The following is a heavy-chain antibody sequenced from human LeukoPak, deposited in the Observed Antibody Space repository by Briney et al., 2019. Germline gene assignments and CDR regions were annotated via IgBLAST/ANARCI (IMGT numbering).Heavy chain of an antibody. V-gene: IGHV1-18*01. Sequence: ASVKVSCKASGYTFTSYGISWVRQAPGQGLEWMGWISAYNGNTNYAQKLQGRVTMTTDTSTSTAYMELRSLRSDDTAVYYCAREEYYYGSGSPYYWGQGTLVTVSS. J-gene: IGHJ4*02. CDR1: GYTFTSYG. D-gene: IGHD3-10*01. CDR2: ISAYNGNT. CDR3: AREEYYYGSGSPYY.